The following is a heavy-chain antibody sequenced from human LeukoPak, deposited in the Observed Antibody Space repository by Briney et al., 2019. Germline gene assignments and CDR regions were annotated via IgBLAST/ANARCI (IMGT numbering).Heavy chain of an antibody. Sequence: GGSLRLSCAASGFTLSSYWMSWVRQAPGKGLEWVANIKQDGSEKYYVDSVKGRFTISRDNAKNSLYLQMNSLRAEDTALYYCASGRRLGYWGQGTLVTVSS. CDR1: GFTLSSYW. D-gene: IGHD3-16*01. CDR3: ASGRRLGY. CDR2: IKQDGSEK. J-gene: IGHJ4*02. V-gene: IGHV3-7*01.